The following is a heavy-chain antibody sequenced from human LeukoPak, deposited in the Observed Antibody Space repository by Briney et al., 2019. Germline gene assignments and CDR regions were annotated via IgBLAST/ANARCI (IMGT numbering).Heavy chain of an antibody. CDR3: ARTSGPFDY. J-gene: IGHJ4*02. CDR1: GFTFSTHA. CDR2: IKQDGSKK. Sequence: PGGSLRLSCAASGFTFSTHAMRWVRQAPGKGLEWVANIKQDGSKKYYVDSVKGRFTISRDNAKNSLYLQMNSLRAEDTAVYYCARTSGPFDYWGQGTLVTVSS. V-gene: IGHV3-7*01. D-gene: IGHD1-26*01.